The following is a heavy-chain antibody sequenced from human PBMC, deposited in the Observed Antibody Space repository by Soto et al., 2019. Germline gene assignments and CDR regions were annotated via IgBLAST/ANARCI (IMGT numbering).Heavy chain of an antibody. V-gene: IGHV4-4*02. D-gene: IGHD1-26*01. CDR3: ARGNYYSYFDY. CDR1: GGSISTTKW. J-gene: IGHJ4*02. Sequence: QVQLQESGPGLVKPSGTLSLTCAVSGGSISTTKWLSWVRQPPGKGLELIGEIYHGGSTDYNPSLKSRVTLSIDKSKNLFPLNLSSVTAADTAVYYCARGNYYSYFDYWGRGTLVTVSS. CDR2: IYHGGST.